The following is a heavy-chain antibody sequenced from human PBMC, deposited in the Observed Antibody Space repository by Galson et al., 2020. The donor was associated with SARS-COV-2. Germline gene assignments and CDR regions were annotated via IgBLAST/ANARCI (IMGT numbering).Heavy chain of an antibody. V-gene: IGHV4-4*02. Sequence: SETLSLTCAVSGGSISGNYMWTWIRQSPGKGLEWIGDISHTGSANYNPSLLSRVTILVDKSKNQFSLRLTSVTAADTAIYYCARDDYYNLDIYPGGLYHYGVDVWGQGITVTVSS. J-gene: IGHJ6*02. D-gene: IGHD3-10*01. CDR2: ISHTGSA. CDR3: ARDDYYNLDIYPGGLYHYGVDV. CDR1: GGSISGNYM.